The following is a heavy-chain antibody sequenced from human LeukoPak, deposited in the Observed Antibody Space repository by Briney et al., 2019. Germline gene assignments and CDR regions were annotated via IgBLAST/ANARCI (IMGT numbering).Heavy chain of an antibody. CDR3: ARDSVFCVESTCHHFYS. V-gene: IGHV3-48*03. CDR1: GFTFNNYE. Sequence: GGSLRLSCAASGFTFNNYEMNWVRQAPGKGLEWISYINNGGSVTYYADSVKGRFIIFRDNARNSLYLQINRLRAEDTAFYYCARDSVFCVESTCHHFYSWGQGTLVTVSS. CDR2: INNGGSVT. J-gene: IGHJ4*02. D-gene: IGHD3-9*01.